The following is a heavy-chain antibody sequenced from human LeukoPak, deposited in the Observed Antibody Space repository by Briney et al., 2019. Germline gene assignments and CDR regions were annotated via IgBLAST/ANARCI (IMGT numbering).Heavy chain of an antibody. Sequence: PGGSLRLSCVASGFTFSNYLMNWVRQAPGKGLEWVSGISHSGSSIYYADSVKGRFTISRDNSNNTLYLQMDRLRVEDTAVYYCAMALDYWGQGTLVTVSS. V-gene: IGHV3-23*01. CDR3: AMALDY. CDR2: ISHSGSSI. CDR1: GFTFSNYL. J-gene: IGHJ4*02.